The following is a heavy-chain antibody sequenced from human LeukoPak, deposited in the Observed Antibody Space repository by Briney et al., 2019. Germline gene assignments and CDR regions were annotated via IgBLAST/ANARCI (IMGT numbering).Heavy chain of an antibody. D-gene: IGHD5-12*01. CDR1: GFTFSSYG. V-gene: IGHV3-30*03. CDR2: ISYDGSNK. J-gene: IGHJ6*02. Sequence: PGGSLRPSCAASGFTFSSYGMHWVRQAPGKGLEWVAVISYDGSNKYYADSVKGRFTISRDNSKNTLYLQMNSLRAEDTAVYYCAPSGIVATRPPDYYYYYGMDVWGQGTTVTVSS. CDR3: APSGIVATRPPDYYYYYGMDV.